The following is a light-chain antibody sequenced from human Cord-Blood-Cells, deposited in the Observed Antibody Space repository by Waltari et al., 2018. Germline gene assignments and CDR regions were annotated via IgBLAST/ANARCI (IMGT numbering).Light chain of an antibody. J-gene: IGKJ2*01. Sequence: EIVMTQSPATLSVSPGERATLSCRASQSVSSNFAWYQQKPGHAPRLLIYGAATRATGIPARFSGSGSGTEFTLTISSLQSEDFAVYYCQQYNNWPSPYTFGQGTKLEIK. CDR2: GAA. CDR3: QQYNNWPSPYT. CDR1: QSVSSN. V-gene: IGKV3-15*01.